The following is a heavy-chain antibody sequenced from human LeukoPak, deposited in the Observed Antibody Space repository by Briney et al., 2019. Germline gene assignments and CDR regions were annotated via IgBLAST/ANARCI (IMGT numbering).Heavy chain of an antibody. J-gene: IGHJ6*02. Sequence: PGGSLRLSCAASGFTVSSYCMNWVRQAPGKGLEWVSSISSSSSYIYYADSVKGRFTISRDNAKNSLYLQMNSLRAEDTAVYYCARDYYGSGSFYGMDVWGQGTTVTVSS. CDR3: ARDYYGSGSFYGMDV. V-gene: IGHV3-21*01. D-gene: IGHD3-10*01. CDR1: GFTVSSYC. CDR2: ISSSSSYI.